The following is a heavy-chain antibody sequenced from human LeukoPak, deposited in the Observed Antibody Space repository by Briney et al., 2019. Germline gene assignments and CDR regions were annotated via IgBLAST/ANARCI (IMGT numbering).Heavy chain of an antibody. Sequence: GGSLRLSCAACGFTFSSYSMNWVPQAPGKGLEGVSYISSSSSYIYYADSVKGRFSISRDNAKNSLYLQMNSLRAEDTAVYYCARAGLEQWLADYWGQGTLVTVSS. CDR2: ISSSSSYI. J-gene: IGHJ4*02. CDR1: GFTFSSYS. CDR3: ARAGLEQWLADY. D-gene: IGHD6-19*01. V-gene: IGHV3-21*05.